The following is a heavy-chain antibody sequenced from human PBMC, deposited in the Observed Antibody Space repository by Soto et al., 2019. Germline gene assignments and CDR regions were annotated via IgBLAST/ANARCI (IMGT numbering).Heavy chain of an antibody. J-gene: IGHJ6*02. CDR3: ARALYSSSWFATGVGSNYYYGMDV. CDR2: INPSGGST. D-gene: IGHD6-13*01. CDR1: GYTFTSYY. V-gene: IGHV1-46*01. Sequence: ASVKVSCKASGYTFTSYYMHWVRQAPGQGLEWMGIINPSGGSTSYAQKFQGRVTMTRDTSTSTVYMELSSLRSEDTAVYYCARALYSSSWFATGVGSNYYYGMDVWGQGTTVTV.